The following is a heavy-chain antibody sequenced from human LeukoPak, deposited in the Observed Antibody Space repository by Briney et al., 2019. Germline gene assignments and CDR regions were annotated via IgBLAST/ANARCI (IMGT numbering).Heavy chain of an antibody. V-gene: IGHV4-59*12. CDR3: ARSRNLDIAVAAYMDV. CDR2: IYYSGST. J-gene: IGHJ6*03. Sequence: SETLSLTCTVSGGSISSYYWSWIRQPPGKGLEWIGFIYYSGSTNYKPSLKSRVTISVDTSKNQFSLKLSSVTAADTAVYYCARSRNLDIAVAAYMDVWGRGTTVTVSS. CDR1: GGSISSYY. D-gene: IGHD6-19*01.